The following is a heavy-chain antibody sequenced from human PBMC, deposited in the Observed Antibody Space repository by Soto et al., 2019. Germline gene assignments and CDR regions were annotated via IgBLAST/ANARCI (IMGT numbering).Heavy chain of an antibody. D-gene: IGHD6-19*01. CDR1: GGTFSSYT. V-gene: IGHV1-69*02. CDR3: ARGGPDSSGWYSYYMDV. Sequence: GASVKVSCKASGGTFSSYTISWVRQAPGQGLEWMGRIIPILGIANYAQKFQGRVTITADKSTSTAYMELSSLRSEDTAVYYCARGGPDSSGWYSYYMDVWGKGTTVTVSS. J-gene: IGHJ6*03. CDR2: IIPILGIA.